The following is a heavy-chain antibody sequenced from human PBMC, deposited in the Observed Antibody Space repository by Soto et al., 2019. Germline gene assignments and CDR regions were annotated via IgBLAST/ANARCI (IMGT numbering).Heavy chain of an antibody. CDR1: GGSISSGGYS. V-gene: IGHV4-30-2*01. CDR2: IYHSGST. J-gene: IGHJ4*02. CDR3: DRALIVPGFFDY. D-gene: IGHD2-2*01. Sequence: QLQLQESGSGLVKPSQTLSLNCAVSGGSISSGGYSWSWIRQPPGKCLEGIGYIYHSGSTYYNPSLKSRVTISVDRSKNQFSLKLSSVTAADTAVYYCDRALIVPGFFDYWGQGTLVTVSS.